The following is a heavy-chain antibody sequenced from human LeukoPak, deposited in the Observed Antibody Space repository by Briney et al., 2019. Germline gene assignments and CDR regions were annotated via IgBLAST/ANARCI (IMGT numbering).Heavy chain of an antibody. CDR2: ISADGQVT. V-gene: IGHV3-23*01. CDR1: GFAFGTYA. D-gene: IGHD3-10*01. J-gene: IGHJ3*02. CDR3: AKGTRRGEGSDAFDI. Sequence: GGSLRLSCAGSGFAFGTYAMSWVRQAPGMGLEWVSSISADGQVTYYADSVEGRFTVSRDNSKNTLYLQMNSLRAEDTAVYYCAKGTRRGEGSDAFDIWGQGTMVTVSS.